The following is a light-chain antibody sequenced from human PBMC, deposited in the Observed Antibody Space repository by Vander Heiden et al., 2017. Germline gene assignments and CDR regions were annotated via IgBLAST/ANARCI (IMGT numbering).Light chain of an antibody. CDR1: RIGTKS. V-gene: IGLV3-21*02. Sequence: SYVLTQPPSVSIAPGQTARITCGGNRIGTKSLHWYQQKPGQAPVVVVYDDTDRPSGIPERFSGSNSGNTATLTISRVEAGDEADYYCQVWDSTSDHAVFAGGTKLTVI. J-gene: IGLJ2*01. CDR3: QVWDSTSDHAV. CDR2: DDT.